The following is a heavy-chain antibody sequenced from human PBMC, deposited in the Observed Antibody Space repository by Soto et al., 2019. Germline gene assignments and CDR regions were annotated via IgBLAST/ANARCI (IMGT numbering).Heavy chain of an antibody. CDR3: AREEDGGEGIDS. CDR1: GGSISSYY. CDR2: IYYSGST. J-gene: IGHJ5*01. V-gene: IGHV4-59*01. D-gene: IGHD2-15*01. Sequence: SETLSLTCTVSGGSISSYYWSWVRQPPGKGLEWIGYIYYSGSTNYNPSLKSRVTISVDTSKNQFSLKLSSVTAADTAVYYCAREEDGGEGIDSWGQGTLVTVSS.